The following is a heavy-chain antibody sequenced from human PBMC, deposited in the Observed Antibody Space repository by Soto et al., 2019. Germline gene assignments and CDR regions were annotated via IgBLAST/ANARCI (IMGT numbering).Heavy chain of an antibody. D-gene: IGHD2-21*01. CDR3: AASCLSCGGFNYYGMDV. CDR1: GGSISSGGYY. V-gene: IGHV4-31*01. CDR2: IYYSGST. Sequence: QVQLQESGPGLVKPSQTLSLTCTVSGGSISSGGYYWSWIRQHPGKGLEWIGYIYYSGSTYYNPSRKSPVTISVDTSKNQFSLKLSSVTAADTAVYYCAASCLSCGGFNYYGMDVWGQGTTVTVSS. J-gene: IGHJ6*02.